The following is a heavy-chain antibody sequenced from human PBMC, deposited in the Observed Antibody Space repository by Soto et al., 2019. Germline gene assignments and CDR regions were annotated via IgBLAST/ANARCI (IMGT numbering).Heavy chain of an antibody. Sequence: SETLSLTCTVSGGSVSSGSYYWSWIRQPPGKGLEWIGYIYYSGSTNYNPSLKSRVTISVDTSKNQFSLKLSSVTAADTAVYYCARGSSGYYRDYWGQGTLVTVSS. J-gene: IGHJ4*02. CDR2: IYYSGST. CDR1: GGSVSSGSYY. CDR3: ARGSSGYYRDY. V-gene: IGHV4-61*01. D-gene: IGHD3-22*01.